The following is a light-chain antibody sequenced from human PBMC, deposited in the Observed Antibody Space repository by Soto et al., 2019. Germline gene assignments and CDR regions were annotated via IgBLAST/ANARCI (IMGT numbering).Light chain of an antibody. CDR1: SSDVGGYNY. CDR3: CSYAGSYTSYV. CDR2: DVS. Sequence: QPVLTQPRSVSGSPGQSVTISCTGTSSDVGGYNYVSWYQQHPGKAPKLMIYDVSKRPSGVPDRFSGSKSGNTASLTISGLRAEDGVDYYCCSYAGSYTSYVFGTGTKPTAL. J-gene: IGLJ1*01. V-gene: IGLV2-11*01.